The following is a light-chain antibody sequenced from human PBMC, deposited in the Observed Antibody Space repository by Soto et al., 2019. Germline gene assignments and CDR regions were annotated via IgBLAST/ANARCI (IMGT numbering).Light chain of an antibody. Sequence: QPALTQPASVSGSPGQSITISCTGTSSDVGGYNFVSWYQQHPGKAPKLMIYEVTSRPSGVSNRFSGSKSGNTASLTISGLQAEDEADYYCNSYTTSSTLVFGTGTKLTVL. CDR2: EVT. CDR1: SSDVGGYNF. J-gene: IGLJ1*01. CDR3: NSYTTSSTLV. V-gene: IGLV2-14*03.